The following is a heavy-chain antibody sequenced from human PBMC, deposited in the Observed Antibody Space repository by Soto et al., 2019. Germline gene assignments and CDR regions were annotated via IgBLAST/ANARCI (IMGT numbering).Heavy chain of an antibody. V-gene: IGHV1-8*01. D-gene: IGHD6-13*01. CDR2: MNPNSGNT. J-gene: IGHJ5*02. Sequence: ASVKVSCKASGYTFTSYYINWVVQATGQGLEWMGWMNPNSGNTGYAQKFQGRVTMTRNTSISTAYMELSSLRSEDTAVYYCARGRLAAAGTRWFDPWGQGTLVTVSS. CDR3: ARGRLAAAGTRWFDP. CDR1: GYTFTSYY.